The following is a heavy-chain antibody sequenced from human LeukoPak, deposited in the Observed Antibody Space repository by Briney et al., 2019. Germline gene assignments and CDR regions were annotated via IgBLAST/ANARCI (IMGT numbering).Heavy chain of an antibody. CDR2: IKTKTAGGTT. V-gene: IGHV3-15*01. J-gene: IGHJ4*02. CDR1: GFTFNNAW. Sequence: GGSLRLSCATSGFTFNNAWMTWVRQAPGKGLEWLARIKTKTAGGTTDHAAPVKGRFTISRDDSQNTLYLQMNTLKIEDTAVYYMAAIMWNSVCEYWGQGTLVTVSS. D-gene: IGHD1/OR15-1a*01. CDR3: AAIMWNSVCEY.